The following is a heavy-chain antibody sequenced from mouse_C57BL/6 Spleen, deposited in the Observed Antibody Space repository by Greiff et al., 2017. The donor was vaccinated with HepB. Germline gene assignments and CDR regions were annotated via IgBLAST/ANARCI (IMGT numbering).Heavy chain of an antibody. J-gene: IGHJ1*03. V-gene: IGHV1-55*01. D-gene: IGHD2-3*01. CDR2: IYPGSGST. CDR3: ARGRWLLEGNWYFDV. Sequence: QVQLQQSGAELVKPGASVKMSCKASGYTFTSYWITWVKQRPGQGLEWIGDIYPGSGSTNYNEKFKSKATLTVDTSSSTAYMQLSSLTSEDSAVYYCARGRWLLEGNWYFDVWGTGTTVTVSS. CDR1: GYTFTSYW.